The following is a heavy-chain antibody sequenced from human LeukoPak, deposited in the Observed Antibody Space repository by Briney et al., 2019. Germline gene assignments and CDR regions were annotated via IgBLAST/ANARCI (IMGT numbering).Heavy chain of an antibody. CDR1: GSTFSSYS. D-gene: IGHD1-26*01. Sequence: AGGSLRLSCVASGSTFSSYSMNWVRQPPGKGPEWVSYISSDDTTIYYADSVKGRFTISRDNAKNSLYLQMNSLRDEDTAVYYCARDMWAPKWYFDLWGRGTLVTVSS. V-gene: IGHV3-48*02. CDR2: ISSDDTTI. CDR3: ARDMWAPKWYFDL. J-gene: IGHJ2*01.